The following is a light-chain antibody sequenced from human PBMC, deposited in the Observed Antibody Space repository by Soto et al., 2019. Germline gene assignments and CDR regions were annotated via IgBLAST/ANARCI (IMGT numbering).Light chain of an antibody. CDR1: SSDVGGYNY. Sequence: QSALTRPPSASGSPGQSVTISCTGTSSDVGGYNYVSWYQQHPGKAPKLMICEVSKRPSGVPDRFSGSKSGNTASLTVSGLQAEDEADYYCSSYAGIHVVFGGGTKLTVL. CDR3: SSYAGIHVV. V-gene: IGLV2-8*01. CDR2: EVS. J-gene: IGLJ2*01.